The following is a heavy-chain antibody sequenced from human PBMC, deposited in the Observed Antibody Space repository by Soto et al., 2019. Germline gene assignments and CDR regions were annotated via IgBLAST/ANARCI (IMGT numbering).Heavy chain of an antibody. V-gene: IGHV3-33*01. Sequence: QVQLVESGGGVVQPGRSLRLSCAASGFTFSSYGMHWVRQAPGKGLEWVAVIWYDGSNKYYADSVKGRFTISRDNSKNTLYLQMNSLRAEDTAVYYCARDRPYYDILPRSYYYYGMDVW. J-gene: IGHJ6*01. CDR2: IWYDGSNK. D-gene: IGHD3-9*01. CDR1: GFTFSSYG. CDR3: ARDRPYYDILPRSYYYYGMDV.